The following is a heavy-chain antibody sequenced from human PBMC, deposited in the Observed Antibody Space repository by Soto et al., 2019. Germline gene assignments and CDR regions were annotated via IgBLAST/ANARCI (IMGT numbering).Heavy chain of an antibody. CDR1: GFTFSSYA. CDR3: AKGQRTGYRKRGEDYYYYMDV. J-gene: IGHJ6*03. Sequence: VQLLESGGGLVQPGGSLRLSCAASGFTFSSYAMSWVRQAPGKGLEWVSAISGSGGSTYYADSVKGRFTISRDNSKNTLYLQMNSLRAEDTAVYYCAKGQRTGYRKRGEDYYYYMDVWGKGTTVTVSS. D-gene: IGHD1-1*01. CDR2: ISGSGGST. V-gene: IGHV3-23*01.